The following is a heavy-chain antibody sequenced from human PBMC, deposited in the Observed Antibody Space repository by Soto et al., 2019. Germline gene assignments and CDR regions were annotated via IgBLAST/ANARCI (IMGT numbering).Heavy chain of an antibody. D-gene: IGHD3-16*01. Sequence: PGGSLRLSCTTSGFTFGDYALSWVRQAPGKGLEWVGFIRRNAYGGTTDYAASVKGRFTISRDDSKSIAYLQMNSLRTEDTALYYCTRASSLDFDFWGQGTLGTVS. CDR2: IRRNAYGGTT. CDR3: TRASSLDFDF. V-gene: IGHV3-49*04. J-gene: IGHJ4*02. CDR1: GFTFGDYA.